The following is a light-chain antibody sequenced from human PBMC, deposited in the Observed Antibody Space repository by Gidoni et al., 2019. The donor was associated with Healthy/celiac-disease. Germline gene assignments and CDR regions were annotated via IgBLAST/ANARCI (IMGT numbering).Light chain of an antibody. CDR3: ETWDSNTRV. J-gene: IGLJ2*01. V-gene: IGLV4-60*03. Sequence: QHVLTQSSSASASLGSSVMLTCTLSSGHSSYIIAWHQQQPGKAPRYLMKLEGSGSYNKGSGVPDRFSGSSSGADRYLTISSLQSEDDADYYCETWDSNTRVFGGGDQADRP. CDR2: LEGSGSY. CDR1: SGHSSYI.